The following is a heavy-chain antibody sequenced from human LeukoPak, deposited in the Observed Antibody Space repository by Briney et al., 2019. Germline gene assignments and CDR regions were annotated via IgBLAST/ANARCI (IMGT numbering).Heavy chain of an antibody. CDR3: ARESGYKPFDY. V-gene: IGHV3-48*03. J-gene: IGHJ4*02. Sequence: PGRSLRLSCAASGFTFSSYAMHWVRQAPGKGLEWVSYISSSGSTIYYADSVKGRFTISRDNAKNSLYLQMNSLRAEDTAVYYCARESGYKPFDYWGQGTLVTVSS. D-gene: IGHD5-18*01. CDR2: ISSSGSTI. CDR1: GFTFSSYA.